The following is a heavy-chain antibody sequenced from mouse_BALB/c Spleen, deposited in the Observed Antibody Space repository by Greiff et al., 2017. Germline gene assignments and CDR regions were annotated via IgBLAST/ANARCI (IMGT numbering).Heavy chain of an antibody. V-gene: IGHV14-3*02. CDR3: AFNWDVDY. CDR2: IDPANGNT. D-gene: IGHD4-1*01. CDR1: GFNIKDTY. J-gene: IGHJ2*01. Sequence: GQLQQSGAELVKPGASVKLSCTASGFNIKDTYMHWVKQRPEQGLEWIGRIDPANGNTKYDPKFQGKATITADTSSNTAYLQLSSLTSEDTAVYYCAFNWDVDYWGQGTTLTVSS.